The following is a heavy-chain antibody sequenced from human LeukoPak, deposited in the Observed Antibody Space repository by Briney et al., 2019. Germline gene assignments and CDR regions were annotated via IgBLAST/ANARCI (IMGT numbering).Heavy chain of an antibody. J-gene: IGHJ4*02. CDR3: ARGVPSYYLFSIESNFDY. Sequence: ASVKVSCKASGYTFTSYGISWVRQAPGQELEWMGWISAYNGNTNYAQKLQGRVTMTTDTSTSTAYMELRSLRSDDTAVYYCARGVPSYYLFSIESNFDYWGQGTLVTVSS. V-gene: IGHV1-18*01. CDR2: ISAYNGNT. CDR1: GYTFTSYG. D-gene: IGHD3-10*01.